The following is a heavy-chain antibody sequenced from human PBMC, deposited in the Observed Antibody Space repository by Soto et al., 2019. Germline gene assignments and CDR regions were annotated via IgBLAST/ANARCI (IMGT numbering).Heavy chain of an antibody. CDR2: IDSDGSRT. J-gene: IGHJ4*02. CDR1: GLTFSSYW. CDR3: VRGLDGDH. V-gene: IGHV3-74*01. Sequence: EVQLVESGGDLVLPGGSLRLSCAVSGLTFSSYWMHWVRQAPGKGLEWVSRIDSDGSRTNYADSVKGRFTISRDNAKNTLYWQMNSLRADDTAVYYCVRGLDGDHWCQGTLVSGSS.